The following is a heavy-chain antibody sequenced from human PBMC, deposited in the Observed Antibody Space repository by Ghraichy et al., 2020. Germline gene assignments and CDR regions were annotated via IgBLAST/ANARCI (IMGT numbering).Heavy chain of an antibody. J-gene: IGHJ4*02. CDR2: ISGGGYNT. D-gene: IGHD3-3*01. Sequence: GESLNISCAASGFTFNNYAMSWVRQAPGKGLEWVSAISGGGYNTYYADSVKGRFTISRDNSKNTLYLQMNSLRAEDTAVYYCAKCPGGIWSGPYYFDYWGQGILVTGSS. CDR1: GFTFNNYA. V-gene: IGHV3-23*01. CDR3: AKCPGGIWSGPYYFDY.